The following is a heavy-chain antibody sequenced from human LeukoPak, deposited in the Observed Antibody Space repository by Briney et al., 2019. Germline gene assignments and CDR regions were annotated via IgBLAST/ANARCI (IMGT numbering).Heavy chain of an antibody. CDR3: ARGLYYYGSGSHFDY. CDR2: ISYDGSNK. CDR1: GFTFSSYG. D-gene: IGHD3-10*01. J-gene: IGHJ4*02. Sequence: GRSLRLSCAASGFTFSSYGMHWVRQAPGKGLEWVAVISYDGSNKYYADSVKGRFTISRDNSKNTLYLQMNSLRAEDTAVYYCARGLYYYGSGSHFDYWGQGTLVTVSS. V-gene: IGHV3-30*03.